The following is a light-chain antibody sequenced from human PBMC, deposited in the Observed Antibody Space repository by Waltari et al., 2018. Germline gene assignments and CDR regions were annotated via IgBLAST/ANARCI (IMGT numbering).Light chain of an antibody. J-gene: IGLJ2*01. CDR1: SSNIGRNT. CDR3: AAWDDSLNGVV. Sequence: QSVLTQPPSASATPGQRVTIACSGSSSNIGRNTVNWYQQLPGTAPKLLIYTNSQRPSGFSDRFSGSKSGTSASLAISGLQSEDEADYYCAAWDDSLNGVVFGGGTRLTVL. CDR2: TNS. V-gene: IGLV1-44*01.